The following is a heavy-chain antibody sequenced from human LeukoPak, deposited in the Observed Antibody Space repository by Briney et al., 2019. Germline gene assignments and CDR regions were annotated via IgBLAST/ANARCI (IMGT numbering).Heavy chain of an antibody. CDR1: GFTFSSYG. J-gene: IGHJ4*02. Sequence: PGGSLRLSCAASGFTFSSYGMHWVRQAPGKGLEWVAFIRYDGSNKYYADSVKGRFTISRDSSKNTLYLQMNSLRAEDTAVYYCAKDRGLYSSSFTTSLDYWGQGTLVTVSS. V-gene: IGHV3-30*02. D-gene: IGHD6-6*01. CDR3: AKDRGLYSSSFTTSLDY. CDR2: IRYDGSNK.